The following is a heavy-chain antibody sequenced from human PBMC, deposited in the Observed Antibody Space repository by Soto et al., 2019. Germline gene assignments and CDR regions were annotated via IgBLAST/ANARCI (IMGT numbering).Heavy chain of an antibody. CDR2: IYYSGRT. Sequence: QVQLQESGPGLVKPSQTLSLTCTVSGGSISSGDYYWSWIRQPPGKGLEWIWYIYYSGRTSYNPSLKSRVTISVDTSKNQFSLKLSSVTAADTAVYYCARVGSIRATRPFDYWGQGTLVTVYS. D-gene: IGHD5-12*01. CDR3: ARVGSIRATRPFDY. J-gene: IGHJ4*02. V-gene: IGHV4-30-4*01. CDR1: GGSISSGDYY.